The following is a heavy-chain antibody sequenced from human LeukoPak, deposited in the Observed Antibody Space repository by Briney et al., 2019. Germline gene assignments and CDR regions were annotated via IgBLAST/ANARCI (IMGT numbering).Heavy chain of an antibody. CDR2: IKSKTDGGTT. D-gene: IGHD3-9*01. CDR1: GFTFSNAW. CDR3: TTALTGYYQRHVFDI. Sequence: RAGGSLRLSCAASGFTFSNAWMSWVRQAPGKGLEWVGRIKSKTDGGTTDYAAPVKGRFTISRDDSKNTLHLQMNSLKTEDTAVYYCTTALTGYYQRHVFDIWGQGTMVTVSS. J-gene: IGHJ3*02. V-gene: IGHV3-15*01.